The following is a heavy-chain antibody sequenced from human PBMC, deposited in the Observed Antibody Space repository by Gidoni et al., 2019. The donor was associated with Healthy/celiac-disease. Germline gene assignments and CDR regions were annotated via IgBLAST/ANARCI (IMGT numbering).Heavy chain of an antibody. CDR2: ISGSGGST. V-gene: IGHV3-23*01. Sequence: EVQLLESGGGLVQPGGSLRLSCAASGFPFSSYAMRWVRQAPGKGLEWVSAISGSGGSTYYADSVKGRFTISRDNSKNTLYLQMNSLRAEDTAVYYCAKDEPYSSGWYDFDYWGQGTLVTVSS. J-gene: IGHJ4*02. D-gene: IGHD6-19*01. CDR1: GFPFSSYA. CDR3: AKDEPYSSGWYDFDY.